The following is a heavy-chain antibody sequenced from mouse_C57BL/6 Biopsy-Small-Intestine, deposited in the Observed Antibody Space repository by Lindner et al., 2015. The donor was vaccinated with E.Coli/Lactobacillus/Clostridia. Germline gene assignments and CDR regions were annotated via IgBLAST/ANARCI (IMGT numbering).Heavy chain of an antibody. CDR1: GYTFTGYW. Sequence: VQLQESGAELMKPGASVRLSCRATGYTFTGYWIEWVKQRPGHGLEWIGEILPGSGSTKYNEKVKGKATFTADTSSKTVYMQLSSLTTEDSAIYYCAREGDYDYDVVDYWGQGTTLTVSS. V-gene: IGHV1-9*01. CDR2: ILPGSGST. D-gene: IGHD2-4*01. CDR3: AREGDYDYDVVDY. J-gene: IGHJ2*01.